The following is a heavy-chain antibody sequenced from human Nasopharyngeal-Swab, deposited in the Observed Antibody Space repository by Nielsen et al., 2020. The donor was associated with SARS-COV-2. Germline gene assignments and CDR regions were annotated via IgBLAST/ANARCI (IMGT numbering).Heavy chain of an antibody. V-gene: IGHV4-59*01. CDR1: GGSISSYS. CDR2: IYCSGST. Sequence: GSLRLSCAVSGGSISSYSWSWIRLPPGTGLEWIGYIYCSGSTNYSPSLKSRVTISVDTSKNQFSLKLNSVTAADTAVYYCARTAGYYYMDVWGKGTTVTVSS. D-gene: IGHD6-13*01. CDR3: ARTAGYYYMDV. J-gene: IGHJ6*03.